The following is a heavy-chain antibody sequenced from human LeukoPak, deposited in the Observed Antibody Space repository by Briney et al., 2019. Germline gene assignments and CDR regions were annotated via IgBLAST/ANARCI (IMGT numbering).Heavy chain of an antibody. D-gene: IGHD6-6*01. CDR3: ARGKMYSSSFDY. Sequence: SETLSLTCTVSGGSIRGTSYYLGWIRQTPGEGLEWIGGLYYSGTTYYNPSLESRVTISLDPSKNQFSLKLTSVTAADTAVYYCARGKMYSSSFDYWGQGTLVTVSS. CDR1: GGSIRGTSYY. V-gene: IGHV4-39*07. CDR2: LYYSGTT. J-gene: IGHJ4*02.